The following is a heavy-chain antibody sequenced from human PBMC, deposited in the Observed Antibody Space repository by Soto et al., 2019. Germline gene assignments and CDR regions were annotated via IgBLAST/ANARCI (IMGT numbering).Heavy chain of an antibody. V-gene: IGHV2-26*01. CDR1: GFSFSDVRVG. CDR2: IFSNDEK. CDR3: AQIRRRGWYRWMDY. J-gene: IGHJ4*02. D-gene: IGHD6-19*01. Sequence: QVTLKESGPVLVKPTETLTLTCTVSGFSFSDVRVGVTWIRQPPGKALEWLSVIFSNDEKSYNTSLKNRLTISHDNSKSQVVLTMTNIDPVDTATYYCAQIRRRGWYRWMDYWGQGTLVTVSS.